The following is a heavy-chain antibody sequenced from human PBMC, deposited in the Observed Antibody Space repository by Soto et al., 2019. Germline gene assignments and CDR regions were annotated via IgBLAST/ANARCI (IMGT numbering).Heavy chain of an antibody. CDR1: GFTFDDYA. D-gene: IGHD3-22*01. CDR2: ISWNSGSI. V-gene: IGHV3-9*01. CDR3: AGYYDSSGYEH. J-gene: IGHJ1*01. Sequence: EVQLVVSGGGLVQPGRSLRLSCAASGFTFDDYAMHWVRQVPGKGLEWVSGISWNSGSIGYADSVKGRFTISRDNAKNSLYLQMNSLRAEDTALYYCAGYYDSSGYEHWGQGTLVTVSS.